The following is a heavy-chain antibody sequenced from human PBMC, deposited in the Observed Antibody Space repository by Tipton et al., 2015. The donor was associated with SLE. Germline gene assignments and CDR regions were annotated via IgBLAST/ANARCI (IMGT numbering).Heavy chain of an antibody. D-gene: IGHD2-2*01. CDR2: MYYSGST. CDR3: AREGRYPYYYYYMDV. Sequence: LRLSCTVSGGSISSSSYYWDWIRQPPGRGLEWIGSMYYSGSTYYNPSLKSRVTISIDTSKNQFSLKLSSVTAADTAVYYCAREGRYPYYYYYMDVWGKGTTVTVSS. CDR1: GGSISSSSYY. V-gene: IGHV4-39*07. J-gene: IGHJ6*03.